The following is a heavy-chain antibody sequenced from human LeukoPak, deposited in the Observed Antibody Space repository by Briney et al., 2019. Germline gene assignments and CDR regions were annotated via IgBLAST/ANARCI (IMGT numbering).Heavy chain of an antibody. V-gene: IGHV3-23*01. CDR1: AFTLSTYA. Sequence: GGSMTLSSAADAFTLSTYAMSWDRPAPGRGLGWVSCINDNGGSTHYADSVKGRFTISRDNSKNTLYLQMNSLRAEDTAVYYCAKVSVTTLGGIDYWGQGTLVTVSS. J-gene: IGHJ4*02. D-gene: IGHD3-16*01. CDR3: AKVSVTTLGGIDY. CDR2: INDNGGST.